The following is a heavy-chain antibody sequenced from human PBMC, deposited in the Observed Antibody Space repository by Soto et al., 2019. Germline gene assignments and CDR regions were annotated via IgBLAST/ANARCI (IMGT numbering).Heavy chain of an antibody. CDR3: ARGGSGDIWFNGY. J-gene: IGHJ4*01. CDR1: GGLFSSYA. CDR2: IIPIFGTA. V-gene: IGHV1-69*01. D-gene: IGHD2-15*01. Sequence: QEQLVQSGAEVKKPGSSVKVSCKASGGLFSSYAISWVRQAPGQGLEWMGGIIPIFGTANCAQKFQGRVTIPADESANTADMELSSLRPEARAMDYGARGGSGDIWFNGYWGQEPWSPSPQ.